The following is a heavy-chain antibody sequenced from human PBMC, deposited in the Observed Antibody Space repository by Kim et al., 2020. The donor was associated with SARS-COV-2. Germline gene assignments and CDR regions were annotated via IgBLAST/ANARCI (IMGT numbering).Heavy chain of an antibody. CDR3: ARAPDYGDGWFDP. D-gene: IGHD4-17*01. Sequence: NPAIKSRVTITVDTSKHQFSLKRSSVTAADTAVYYCARAPDYGDGWFDPWGQGTLVTVSS. V-gene: IGHV4-34*01. J-gene: IGHJ5*02.